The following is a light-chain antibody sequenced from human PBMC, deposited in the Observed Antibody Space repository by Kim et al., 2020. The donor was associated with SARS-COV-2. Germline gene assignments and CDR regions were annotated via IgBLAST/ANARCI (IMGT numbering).Light chain of an antibody. CDR3: SAWDSSLSAWV. CDR1: SDNVGNQG. Sequence: RRTATTTCTGNSDNVGNQGAAWLQQHQGHPPKLLSYRNNNRPSGISERLSASRSGNTASLTITGLQPEDEADYYCSAWDSSLSAWVFGRGTKLTVL. CDR2: RNN. V-gene: IGLV10-54*01. J-gene: IGLJ3*02.